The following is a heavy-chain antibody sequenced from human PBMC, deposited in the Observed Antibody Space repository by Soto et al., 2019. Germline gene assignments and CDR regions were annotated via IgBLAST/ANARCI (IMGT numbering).Heavy chain of an antibody. V-gene: IGHV3-30-3*01. CDR3: ARDPKTSGGQNWAFNYFDS. CDR2: ISYDGTNK. Sequence: GGSLRLSCAASGFSFSISPMHWVRQAPGKGPEWVALISYDGTNKFYADSVKGRFTISRDNSKSTLYLQVDSLRPEDPAVYYCARDPKTSGGQNWAFNYFDSWGQGTLVTVSS. D-gene: IGHD7-27*01. J-gene: IGHJ4*02. CDR1: GFSFSISP.